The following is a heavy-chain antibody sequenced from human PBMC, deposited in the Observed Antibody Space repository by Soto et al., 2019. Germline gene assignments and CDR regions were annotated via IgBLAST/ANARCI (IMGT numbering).Heavy chain of an antibody. Sequence: WASVKVSCKASGYTFTNYGISWVRQAPGQGLEWMGWISAYNGNTNYAQKVRGRVTMTTDTSTSTAYMELRSLRSDDTAVYYSARSGSSWNLREFDFWGQGILVTVSS. CDR1: GYTFTNYG. V-gene: IGHV1-18*01. CDR2: ISAYNGNT. CDR3: ARSGSSWNLREFDF. D-gene: IGHD6-13*01. J-gene: IGHJ4*02.